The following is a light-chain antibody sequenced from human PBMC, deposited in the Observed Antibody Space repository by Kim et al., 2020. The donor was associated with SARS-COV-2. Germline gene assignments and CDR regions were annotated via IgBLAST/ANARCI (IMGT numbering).Light chain of an antibody. J-gene: IGKJ4*01. CDR1: QSIGTW. CDR2: EAS. V-gene: IGKV1-5*03. CDR3: QQCNRSRGLT. Sequence: DIQMTQSPSTLSVSVGDRVTITCRASQSIGTWLAWYQQKPGKAPRLLIYEASNLDSGVPSRFSGSGSGTEFTLTISSLQTDDFATYYCQQCNRSRGLTFGGGTKVDIK.